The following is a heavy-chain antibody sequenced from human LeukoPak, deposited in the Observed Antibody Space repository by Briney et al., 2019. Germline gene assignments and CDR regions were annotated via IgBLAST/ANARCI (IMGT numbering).Heavy chain of an antibody. V-gene: IGHV3-23*01. CDR1: GFTFSSYA. D-gene: IGHD3-10*01. CDR2: ISGSGGST. CDR3: ARLVWFGEYYFDY. Sequence: GGSLRLSCAASGFTFSSYAMSWVRQAPGKGLEWVSAISGSGGSTYYADSVKGRFTISRDNSKNTLYLQMNSLRAEDTAVYYCARLVWFGEYYFDYWGQGTLVTVSS. J-gene: IGHJ4*02.